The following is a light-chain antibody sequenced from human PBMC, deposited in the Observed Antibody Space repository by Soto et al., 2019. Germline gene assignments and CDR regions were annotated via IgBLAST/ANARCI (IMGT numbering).Light chain of an antibody. Sequence: DIQMTQSPSSLSASVGDRVTITCRASQSISSYLNWYQQKPGKAPNLLIYAASSLQSGVPARFSGSGSGTDFTLTISSLQPEDFATYYCQQSYSMPLNLGGGTKVEIK. J-gene: IGKJ4*01. CDR2: AAS. CDR3: QQSYSMPLN. V-gene: IGKV1-39*01. CDR1: QSISSY.